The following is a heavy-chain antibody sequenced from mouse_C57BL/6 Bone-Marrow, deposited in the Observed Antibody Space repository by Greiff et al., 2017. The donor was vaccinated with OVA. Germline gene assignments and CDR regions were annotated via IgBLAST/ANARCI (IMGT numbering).Heavy chain of an antibody. D-gene: IGHD1-1*01. Sequence: EVNLVESGGDLVKPGGSLKLSCAASGFTFSSYGMSWVRQTPDKRLEWVATISSGGSYTYYPDSVKGRFTISRDNAKNTLYLQMSSLKSEDTAMYYGARRDYGSSDYAMDYWGQGTSVTVSS. V-gene: IGHV5-6*02. CDR1: GFTFSSYG. CDR2: ISSGGSYT. CDR3: ARRDYGSSDYAMDY. J-gene: IGHJ4*01.